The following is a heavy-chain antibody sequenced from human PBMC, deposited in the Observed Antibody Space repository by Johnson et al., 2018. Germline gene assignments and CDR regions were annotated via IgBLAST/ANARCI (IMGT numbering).Heavy chain of an antibody. V-gene: IGHV3-23*04. Sequence: VQLVESGGGLVQPGGSLRLSCAASGFTFSNYAMSWVRQAPGKGLEWVSNIRGSGTYTYYADSVQGRFTISRDKSKNTLYLQMNSLRAEDTAVYYCAKLAISWGRPNAFDVWGQGTMVTVSS. CDR2: IRGSGTYT. J-gene: IGHJ3*01. CDR1: GFTFSNYA. CDR3: AKLAISWGRPNAFDV. D-gene: IGHD2-21*01.